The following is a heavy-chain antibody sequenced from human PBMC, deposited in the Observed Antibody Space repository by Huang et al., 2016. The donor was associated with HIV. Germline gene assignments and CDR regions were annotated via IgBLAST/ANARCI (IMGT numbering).Heavy chain of an antibody. D-gene: IGHD3-10*01. CDR3: ARHERWGMVRGVPQWGFDY. J-gene: IGHJ4*02. CDR2: IYYSRST. V-gene: IGHV4-39*01. Sequence: QLQLQESGPGLVKPSETLSLTCTVSGGSISSSSYYWGWIRQPPGQGLEWIGTIYYSRSTHYNPSLKGRMTIFVGTSKNQFSLKLSSVTAAETAVYYCARHERWGMVRGVPQWGFDYWGQGTLVTVSS. CDR1: GGSISSSSYY.